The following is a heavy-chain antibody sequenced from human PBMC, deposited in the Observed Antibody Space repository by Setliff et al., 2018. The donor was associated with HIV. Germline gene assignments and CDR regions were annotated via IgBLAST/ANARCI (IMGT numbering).Heavy chain of an antibody. V-gene: IGHV1-18*01. D-gene: IGHD6-19*01. CDR3: ARMGSGWFIGLDH. Sequence: EASVKVSCKASGYIFTSYLISWVRQAPGHGLEWMGWISASNGDTNNAQKFQGRVTMTTDTSTTTAYMELKSLRSDDTAVYYCARMGSGWFIGLDHWGQGSLVTVSS. J-gene: IGHJ5*02. CDR2: ISASNGDT. CDR1: GYIFTSYL.